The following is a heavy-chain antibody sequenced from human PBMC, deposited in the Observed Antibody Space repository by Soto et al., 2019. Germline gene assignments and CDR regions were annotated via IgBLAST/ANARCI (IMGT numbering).Heavy chain of an antibody. V-gene: IGHV1-69*01. CDR1: GGTFSTYV. CDR3: TTALPMLRFFNS. Sequence: QIQLVQSGAEMKKPGASVKVSCKASGGTFSTYVINWVRQAPGQGLEWVGGFIPVSNRPSYAQKLQGRVTISADESWRTTYMALSSLRSDDTAVYSCTTALPMLRFFNSWGRGTLVTVSS. J-gene: IGHJ4*02. CDR2: FIPVSNRP. D-gene: IGHD5-12*01.